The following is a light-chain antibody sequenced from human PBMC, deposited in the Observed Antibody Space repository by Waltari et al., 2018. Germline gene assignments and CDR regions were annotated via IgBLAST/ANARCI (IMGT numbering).Light chain of an antibody. CDR3: ASWDDSLNGHWV. CDR2: RSD. J-gene: IGLJ3*02. CDR1: ASNFGGNL. V-gene: IGLV1-44*01. Sequence: QSVLPQPPSASGTPGQRVTIPGSGSASNFGGNLVNWYQQCPGKAPKLLIDRSDLRPSGVPDRFSGSKSGTSASLAISGLQSEDEADYFCASWDDSLNGHWVFGGGTKVTVL.